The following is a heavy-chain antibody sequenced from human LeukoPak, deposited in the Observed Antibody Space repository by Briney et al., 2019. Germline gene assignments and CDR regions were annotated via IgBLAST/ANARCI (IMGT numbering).Heavy chain of an antibody. CDR3: ARAGSSSGPHYFDY. CDR1: GFTFSSYS. CDR2: ISSSSSYI. J-gene: IGHJ4*02. D-gene: IGHD6-19*01. Sequence: GGSLRLSCAASGFTFSSYSMNWVRQAPGKGLEWVSSISSSSSYISYADSVKGRFTISRDNAKNSLYLQMNSLRAEDTAVYYCARAGSSSGPHYFDYWGQGTLVTVSS. V-gene: IGHV3-21*01.